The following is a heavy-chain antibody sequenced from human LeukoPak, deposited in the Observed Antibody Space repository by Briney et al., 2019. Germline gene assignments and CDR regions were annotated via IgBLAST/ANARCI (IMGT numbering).Heavy chain of an antibody. Sequence: GGSLRLSCAASGFTFSDYYMSWIRQAPGKGLEWVSYIRSSGSTIYYADSVKGRFTISRDNAKNSLYLQMNSLRAEDTAVYYCARGGTNYDFWSGYYTDFDYWGQGTLVTVSS. CDR2: IRSSGSTI. V-gene: IGHV3-11*01. CDR3: ARGGTNYDFWSGYYTDFDY. D-gene: IGHD3-3*01. J-gene: IGHJ4*02. CDR1: GFTFSDYY.